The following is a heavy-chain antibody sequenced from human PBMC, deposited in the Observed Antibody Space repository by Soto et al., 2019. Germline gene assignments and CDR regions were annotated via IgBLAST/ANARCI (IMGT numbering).Heavy chain of an antibody. J-gene: IGHJ3*02. CDR1: GYTFTSYY. Sequence: ASVKVSCKACGYTFTSYYMHWVRQAPGQGLEWMGIINPGGGSTSYAQKFQGRVTMTRDTSTSTVYMELSSLRSEDTAVYYCATPDEDYYDSSGSGAFDIWGQGTMVTVSS. V-gene: IGHV1-46*01. D-gene: IGHD3-22*01. CDR2: INPGGGST. CDR3: ATPDEDYYDSSGSGAFDI.